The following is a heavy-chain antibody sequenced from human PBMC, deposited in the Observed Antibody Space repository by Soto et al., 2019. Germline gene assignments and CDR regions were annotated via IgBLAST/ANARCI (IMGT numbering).Heavy chain of an antibody. V-gene: IGHV4-31*03. CDR3: ARSVFP. J-gene: IGHJ5*02. CDR1: GGSISSGGYY. CDR2: IYYSKST. Sequence: QVQLQESGPGLVKPSQTLSLTCTVSGGSISSGGYYWSWIRQHPGKGLEWIGYIYYSKSTYYNPSLKSRVNILLDTSKNQFALKLNSVTGADTAVYYCARSVFPWGQGTLVTVSS.